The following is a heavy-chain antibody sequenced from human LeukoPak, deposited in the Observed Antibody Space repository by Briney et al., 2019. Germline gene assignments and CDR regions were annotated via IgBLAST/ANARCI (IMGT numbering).Heavy chain of an antibody. Sequence: AGGSLRLSCAASGFTFSNYAMHWVRQAPGKGLEYVSAISSNGGSTFYASSVKGRFTISRDNSKNTLYLQMGSLRAEDMAVYYCARRGIIVGADDYWGQGTLVTVSS. CDR3: ARRGIIVGADDY. J-gene: IGHJ4*02. CDR1: GFTFSNYA. D-gene: IGHD1-26*01. V-gene: IGHV3-64*01. CDR2: ISSNGGST.